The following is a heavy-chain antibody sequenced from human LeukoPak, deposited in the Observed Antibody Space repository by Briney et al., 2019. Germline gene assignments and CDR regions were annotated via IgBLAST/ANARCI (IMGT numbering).Heavy chain of an antibody. Sequence: ASVKVSCKASGYSFISYGVSWVRQGPGQGLEWMGWISPHSGNTNSGQTFQGRVTTTTDTSTSTAYMELRSLRSDDTAVYYCAVTYYGAGTYYTSWGQGTPVTVS. V-gene: IGHV1-18*04. CDR3: AVTYYGAGTYYTS. CDR1: GYSFISYG. D-gene: IGHD3-10*01. CDR2: ISPHSGNT. J-gene: IGHJ5*02.